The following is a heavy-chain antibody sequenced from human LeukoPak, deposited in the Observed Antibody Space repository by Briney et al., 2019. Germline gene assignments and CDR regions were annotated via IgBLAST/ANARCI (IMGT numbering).Heavy chain of an antibody. V-gene: IGHV4-61*05. CDR1: GGSISSSSYY. Sequence: SETLSLTCTVSGGSISSSSYYWGWIRQPPGKGLEWIGYIYYSGSTNYNPSLKSRVTISVDTFKNQFSLKLSSVTAADTAVYYCARVREYSYGKNWFDPWGQGTLVTVSS. J-gene: IGHJ5*02. CDR2: IYYSGST. D-gene: IGHD5-18*01. CDR3: ARVREYSYGKNWFDP.